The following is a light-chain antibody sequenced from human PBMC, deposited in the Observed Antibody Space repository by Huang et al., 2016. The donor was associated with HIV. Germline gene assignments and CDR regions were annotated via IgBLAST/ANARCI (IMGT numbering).Light chain of an antibody. J-gene: IGKJ2*01. CDR1: QSVSSN. Sequence: EIVMTQSPATLSVSPGERVTLSCRASQSVSSNLAWYQQQPGQVPRLLIYGASARATGIPARLSGSGSGTEFTLTVSSLQSEDFAVYYCQQYNNWPQTFGQGTKLEIK. V-gene: IGKV3-15*01. CDR3: QQYNNWPQT. CDR2: GAS.